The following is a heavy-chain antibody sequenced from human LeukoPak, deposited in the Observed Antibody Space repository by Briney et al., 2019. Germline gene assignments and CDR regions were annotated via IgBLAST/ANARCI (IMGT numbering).Heavy chain of an antibody. Sequence: GGSLRLSCAGSGFTFGSYWMYWVRQGPEKGLECISRVNNDGTGTIYADTVKGRFTISRDNAKNTVFLQLNSLRTEDTAVYYCARGGAFHAFDIWGQGTMVTVSS. J-gene: IGHJ3*02. V-gene: IGHV3-74*01. CDR3: ARGGAFHAFDI. CDR2: VNNDGTGT. CDR1: GFTFGSYW.